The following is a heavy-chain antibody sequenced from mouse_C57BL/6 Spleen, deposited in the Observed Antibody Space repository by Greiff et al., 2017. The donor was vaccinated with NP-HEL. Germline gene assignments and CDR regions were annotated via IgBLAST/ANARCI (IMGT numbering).Heavy chain of an antibody. CDR1: GYTFTDYE. V-gene: IGHV1-15*01. D-gene: IGHD2-2*01. Sequence: VKLQESGAELVRPGASVTLSCKASGYTFTDYEMHWVKQTPVHGLEWIGAIDPETGGTAYNQKFKGKAILTADKSSSTAYMELRSLTSEDSAVYYCTRESYGNDIDDWGQGTTLTVSS. CDR2: IDPETGGT. CDR3: TRESYGNDIDD. J-gene: IGHJ2*01.